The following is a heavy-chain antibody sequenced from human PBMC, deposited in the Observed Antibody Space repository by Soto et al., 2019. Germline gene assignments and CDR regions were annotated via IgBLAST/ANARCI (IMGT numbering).Heavy chain of an antibody. CDR1: GFTFSSYA. D-gene: IGHD1-7*01. CDR3: ARDGGITGTTTGPSYGMDV. Sequence: GGSLRLSCAASGFTFSSYAMHWVRQAPGKGLEWVAVISYDGSNKYYADSVKGRFTISRDNSKNTLYLQVNSLRAEDTAVYYCARDGGITGTTTGPSYGMDVWGQGTTVTVSS. V-gene: IGHV3-30-3*01. J-gene: IGHJ6*02. CDR2: ISYDGSNK.